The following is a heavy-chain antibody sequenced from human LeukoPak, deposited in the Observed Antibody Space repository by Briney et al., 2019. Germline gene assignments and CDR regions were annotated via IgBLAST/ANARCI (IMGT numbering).Heavy chain of an antibody. Sequence: GGSLRLSCAASGFTFSSYAMSWVRQAPGKGLEWVSTIGGSGGDTYYADFVKGRFTISRDNSKNTLYLQMNSLRAEDTAVYYCPKRVYDTRGYYGNFDSWGQGTLLTVSS. CDR1: GFTFSSYA. J-gene: IGHJ4*02. V-gene: IGHV3-23*01. D-gene: IGHD3-22*01. CDR3: PKRVYDTRGYYGNFDS. CDR2: IGGSGGDT.